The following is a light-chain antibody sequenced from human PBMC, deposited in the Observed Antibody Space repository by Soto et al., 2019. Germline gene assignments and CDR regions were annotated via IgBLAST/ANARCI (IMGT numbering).Light chain of an antibody. CDR2: EVS. CDR1: SGYVGTYSL. J-gene: IGLJ1*01. V-gene: IGLV2-14*02. Sequence: QSVLAQPASVSGSPGQSITISCTGASGYVGTYSLVSWYQQHPGKAPKLILFEVSIRPSGVSYRFSGSKSGNTASLTISGLQAEDEADYFCSSYSISTAYLFGTGTKVTVL. CDR3: SSYSISTAYL.